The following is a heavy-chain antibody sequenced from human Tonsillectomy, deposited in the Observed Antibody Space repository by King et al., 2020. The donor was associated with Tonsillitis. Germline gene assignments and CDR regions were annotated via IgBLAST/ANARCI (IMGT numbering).Heavy chain of an antibody. CDR3: ARNMITFGGVIHHGMDV. V-gene: IGHV3-21*01. CDR1: GFTFSSYS. D-gene: IGHD3-16*01. CDR2: ISSSSSYI. J-gene: IGHJ6*02. Sequence: VQLVESGGGLVKPGGSLRLSCAASGFTFSSYSMNWVRQAPGKGLEWVSSISSSSSYIYYADSVKGRFTISRDNAKNSLYLQMNSLRAEDTAVYYCARNMITFGGVIHHGMDVWGQGTTVTVSS.